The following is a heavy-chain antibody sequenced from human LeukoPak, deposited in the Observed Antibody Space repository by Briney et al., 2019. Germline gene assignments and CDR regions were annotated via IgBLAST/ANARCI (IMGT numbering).Heavy chain of an antibody. V-gene: IGHV4-34*01. CDR2: IKHRGST. CDR1: GGSFSGCY. Sequence: SETLSLTCAVYGGSFSGCYWSWLRQPPGKGLEWIGEIKHRGSTNYNPSRKSRVTISVDTSKNQLSLKLSSVTAADTAVYYCARLELNSSGYYPFDYWGQGTLVTVSS. D-gene: IGHD3-22*01. J-gene: IGHJ4*02. CDR3: ARLELNSSGYYPFDY.